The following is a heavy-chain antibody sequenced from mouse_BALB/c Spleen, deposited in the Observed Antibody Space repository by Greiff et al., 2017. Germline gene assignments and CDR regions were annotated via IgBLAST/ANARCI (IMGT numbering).Heavy chain of an antibody. CDR1: GYAFSSYW. D-gene: IGHD2-10*02. CDR2: IYPGDGDT. CDR3: ARGGYGNYNFYYFDY. J-gene: IGHJ2*01. V-gene: IGHV1-80*01. Sequence: QVQLQQSGAELVRPGSSVKISCKASGYAFSSYWMNWVKQRPGQGLEWIGQIYPGDGDTNYNGKFKGKATLTADKSSSTAYMQLSSLTSEDSAVYFCARGGYGNYNFYYFDYWGQGTTLTVSS.